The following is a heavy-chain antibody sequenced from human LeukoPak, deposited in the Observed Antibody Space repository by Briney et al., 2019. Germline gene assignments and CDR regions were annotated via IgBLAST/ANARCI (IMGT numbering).Heavy chain of an antibody. CDR3: TRDLPLGSLGGSTFDI. CDR2: SNDNNGNT. Sequence: ATVRVSCKASGYTFPSYIIGWGRDTPGQGLDWRGWSNDNNGNTMYAQKFQDRVTMTKHTPTSTASMELRSLRSDDTAVYYCTRDLPLGSLGGSTFDIWGQGTLVTVSS. V-gene: IGHV1-18*01. CDR1: GYTFPSYI. D-gene: IGHD2-15*01. J-gene: IGHJ4*02.